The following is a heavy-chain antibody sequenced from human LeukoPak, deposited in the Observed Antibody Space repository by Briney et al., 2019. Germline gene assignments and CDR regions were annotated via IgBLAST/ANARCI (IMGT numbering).Heavy chain of an antibody. CDR3: ARHGSEGGYSHAHDAFDI. D-gene: IGHD5-18*01. CDR2: IYYSGST. CDR1: GGSISSYY. J-gene: IGHJ3*02. V-gene: IGHV4-59*08. Sequence: PSETLSLTCTVSGGSISSYYWSWIRQPPGKGLEWIGYIYYSGSTNYNPSLKSRVTISVDTSKNQFSLKLSSVTAADTAVYYCARHGSEGGYSHAHDAFDIWGQGTMVTVSS.